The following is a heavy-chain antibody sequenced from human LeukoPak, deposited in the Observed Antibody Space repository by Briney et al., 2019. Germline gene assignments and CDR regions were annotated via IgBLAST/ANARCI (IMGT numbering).Heavy chain of an antibody. D-gene: IGHD3-22*01. CDR2: VSGSGVST. Sequence: GGSLRLSCAASGFTFSSYAMSWVRQAAGKGLEWVSAVSGSGVSTYYADSVKGRFTISRDNSKNTLYLQMNSLRAEDTAVYYCASRNYYDSSGYYYYYFDYWGQGTLVTVSS. CDR1: GFTFSSYA. J-gene: IGHJ4*02. CDR3: ASRNYYDSSGYYYYYFDY. V-gene: IGHV3-23*01.